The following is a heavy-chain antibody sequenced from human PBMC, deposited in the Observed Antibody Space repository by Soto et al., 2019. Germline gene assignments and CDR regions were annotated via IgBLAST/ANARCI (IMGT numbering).Heavy chain of an antibody. Sequence: VEMLESGGGLVQPGESLRLSCGVSGFIFRDFAMSWVRQAPGKGLEWVAYVTASGDSTSYADSVKGRFTISRDNSKNTLYLQMSSLRGEDTAIYYCARSTPVTPFYWGQGTLVTVSS. CDR3: ARSTPVTPFY. J-gene: IGHJ1*01. V-gene: IGHV3-23*01. CDR1: GFIFRDFA. CDR2: VTASGDST. D-gene: IGHD4-17*01.